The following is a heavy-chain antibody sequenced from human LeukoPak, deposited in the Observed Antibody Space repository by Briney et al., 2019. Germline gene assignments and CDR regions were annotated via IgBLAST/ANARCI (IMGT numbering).Heavy chain of an antibody. CDR1: GGSISSYY. Sequence: PSETLSLTCTVSGGSISSYYWSWIRQPPGKGLEWIGYIYYSGSTNYNPSLKSRVTISVDTSKNQFSLKLSSVTAADTAVYYCARDRYGDYLETFDYWGQGTLVTVSS. D-gene: IGHD4-17*01. CDR2: IYYSGST. J-gene: IGHJ4*02. V-gene: IGHV4-59*12. CDR3: ARDRYGDYLETFDY.